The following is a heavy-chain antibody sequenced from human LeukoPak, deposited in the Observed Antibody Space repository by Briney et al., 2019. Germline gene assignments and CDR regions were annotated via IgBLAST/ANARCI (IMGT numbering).Heavy chain of an antibody. CDR1: GGSFSGYY. CDR3: ARGGVRGPRSPTPTKRIAAAGKKYYFDY. D-gene: IGHD6-13*01. V-gene: IGHV4-34*01. J-gene: IGHJ4*02. CDR2: INHSGST. Sequence: PSETLSLTCAVYGGSFSGYYWSWIRQPPGKGLEWIGEINHSGSTNYNPSLKSRVTISVDTSKNQFSLKLSSVTAADTAVYYCARGGVRGPRSPTPTKRIAAAGKKYYFDYWGQGTLVTVSS.